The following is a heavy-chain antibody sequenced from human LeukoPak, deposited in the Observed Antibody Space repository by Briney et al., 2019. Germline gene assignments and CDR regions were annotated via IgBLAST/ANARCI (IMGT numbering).Heavy chain of an antibody. Sequence: GGSLRLSCAGSGFIVSSNYMSWVRQAAGKGLEWVSVIYGSSRTYYADSVKGRFTISRDNSKNTVYLQMDSLRAEDTAVYYCAKSGPPRWGIWFGEYWGQGTLVAVSS. CDR1: GFIVSSNY. D-gene: IGHD3-10*01. J-gene: IGHJ4*02. CDR3: AKSGPPRWGIWFGEY. V-gene: IGHV3-66*01. CDR2: IYGSSRT.